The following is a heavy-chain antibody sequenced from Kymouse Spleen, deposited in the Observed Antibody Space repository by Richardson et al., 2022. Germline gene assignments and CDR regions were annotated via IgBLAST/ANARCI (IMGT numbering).Heavy chain of an antibody. Sequence: QVQLQQWGAGLLKPSETLSLTCAVYGGSFSGYYWSWIRQPPGKGLEWIGEINHSGSTNYNPSLKSRVTISVDTSKNQFSLKLSSVTAADTAVYYCAREMATIWDYWGQGTLVTVSS. V-gene: IGHV4-34*01. CDR3: AREMATIWDY. CDR1: GGSFSGYY. J-gene: IGHJ4*02. D-gene: IGHD5-24*01. CDR2: INHSGST.